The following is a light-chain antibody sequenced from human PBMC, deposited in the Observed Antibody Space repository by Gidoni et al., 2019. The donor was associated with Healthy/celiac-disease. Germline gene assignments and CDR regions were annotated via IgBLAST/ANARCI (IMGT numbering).Light chain of an antibody. CDR2: DAS. CDR1: QSVSSY. V-gene: IGKV3-11*01. Sequence: EIVLTQSPATLSLSPGEGATLCCRASQSVSSYLAWYHQKPGQAPRLLLYDASNRATGIPARFSGSGSGTDFTLTISSLEPEDFAVYYCQQRSNWPTFGGGTKVEIK. CDR3: QQRSNWPT. J-gene: IGKJ4*01.